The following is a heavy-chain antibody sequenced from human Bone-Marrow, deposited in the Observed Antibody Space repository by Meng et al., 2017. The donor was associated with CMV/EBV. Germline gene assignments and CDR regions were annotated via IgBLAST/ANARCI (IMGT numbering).Heavy chain of an antibody. J-gene: IGHJ4*02. CDR1: GFTFSSYS. V-gene: IGHV3-21*01. CDR2: ISSSSSYI. Sequence: GESLKISCAASGFTFSSYSMNWVRQAPGKGLEWVSSISSSSSYIYYADSVKGRFTISRDNAKNSLYLQMNSLRAEDTAVYYCARDRGYGGNGLGYWGQGTLVTGYS. CDR3: ARDRGYGGNGLGY. D-gene: IGHD4-23*01.